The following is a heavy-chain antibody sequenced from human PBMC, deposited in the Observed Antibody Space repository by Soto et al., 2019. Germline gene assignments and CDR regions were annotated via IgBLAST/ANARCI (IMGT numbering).Heavy chain of an antibody. V-gene: IGHV3-15*07. CDR3: VSRNSGSLYN. Sequence: EVQLVESGGGLVKPGGSLRLSCAASGFTFSNAWMNWVRQAPGEGLEWVGRIKSKTDGGTTDYTAPVKGRFTISRDDSKNTLYLQMNSLKTEDTAVYYCVSRNSGSLYNWGQGTLVTVSS. CDR2: IKSKTDGGTT. CDR1: GFTFSNAW. J-gene: IGHJ4*02. D-gene: IGHD1-26*01.